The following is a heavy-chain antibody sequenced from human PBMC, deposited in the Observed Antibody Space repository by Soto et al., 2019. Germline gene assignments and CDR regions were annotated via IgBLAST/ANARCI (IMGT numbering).Heavy chain of an antibody. J-gene: IGHJ4*02. V-gene: IGHV4-4*02. CDR3: ARPRHSSSWDPIDY. CDR1: GGSISSSNW. CDR2: IYHSGST. Sequence: SETLSLTCAVSGGSISSSNWWSWVRQPPGKGLEWIGEIYHSGSTNYNPSLKSRVTISVDKSKNQFSLKLSSVTAADTAVYYCARPRHSSSWDPIDYWGQGTLVTVSS. D-gene: IGHD6-13*01.